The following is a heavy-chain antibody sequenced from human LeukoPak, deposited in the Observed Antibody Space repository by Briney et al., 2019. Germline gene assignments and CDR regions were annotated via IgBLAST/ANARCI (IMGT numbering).Heavy chain of an antibody. D-gene: IGHD3-10*01. Sequence: PSETLSLTCAVYGGSFSGYYWSWIRQPPGKGLEWIGEINHSGSTNYNPSLKSRVTISVDTSKNQFSLKLSSVTAADTAVYYCARGRGPGRQRPDYYYYYMDVWAKGPRSPSP. V-gene: IGHV4-34*01. CDR1: GGSFSGYY. J-gene: IGHJ6*03. CDR2: INHSGST. CDR3: ARGRGPGRQRPDYYYYYMDV.